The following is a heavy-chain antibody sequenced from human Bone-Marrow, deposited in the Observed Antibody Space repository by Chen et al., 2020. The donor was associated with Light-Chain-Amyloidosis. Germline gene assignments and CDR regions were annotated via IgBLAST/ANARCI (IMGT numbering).Heavy chain of an antibody. CDR1: GYTFTDFY. CDR3: AKDSEIRGLIYAMNV. Sequence: QVQMVQSGAEVKEPGASIKVSCTTSGYTFTDFYIHWVRQAPGQGLEWMAWINPYTGGTRYAQKFQGWITVTRETSTRTVYMELSRLRSGDTAVYYCAKDSEIRGLIYAMNVWGQGTTVNVSS. D-gene: IGHD3-10*01. J-gene: IGHJ6*02. V-gene: IGHV1-2*04. CDR2: INPYTGGT.